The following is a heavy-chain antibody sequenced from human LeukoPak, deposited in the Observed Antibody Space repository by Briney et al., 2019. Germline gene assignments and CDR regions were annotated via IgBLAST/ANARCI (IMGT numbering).Heavy chain of an antibody. CDR3: ARKPGTTVYFDY. J-gene: IGHJ4*02. CDR2: INPSGGST. V-gene: IGHV1-46*01. CDR1: EYTFTSYY. D-gene: IGHD1-7*01. Sequence: ASVKVSCKASEYTFTSYYMHWVRQAPGQGLEWMGIINPSGGSTSYAQKFQGRVTMTRDTSTSTVYMELSSLRSEDTAVYYCARKPGTTVYFDYWGQGTLVTVSS.